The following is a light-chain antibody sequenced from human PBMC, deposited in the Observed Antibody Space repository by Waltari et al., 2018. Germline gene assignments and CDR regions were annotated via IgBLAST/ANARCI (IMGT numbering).Light chain of an antibody. V-gene: IGLV2-14*03. CDR2: DVS. J-gene: IGLJ1*01. CDR1: SSDVGGYNY. CDR3: SSYTSNNTLV. Sequence: QSALTQPASVSGSPGQSSTIPCSGTSSDVGGYNYVSWYQQHPGKAPKLMIYDVSSRPSGVSNRFSGSKSGNTASLTISGLQAEDEADYYCSSYTSNNTLVFATGTKVTVL.